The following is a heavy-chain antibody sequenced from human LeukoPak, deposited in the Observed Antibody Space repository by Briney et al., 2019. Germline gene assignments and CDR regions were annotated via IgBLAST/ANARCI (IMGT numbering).Heavy chain of an antibody. J-gene: IGHJ5*02. CDR1: GGSIGSSGYY. D-gene: IGHD3-22*01. CDR3: ARGSGTFYYDSGGYLNWFDP. Sequence: KPSETLSLTCTVSGGSIGSSGYYWGWIRQPPGKGLAWIGTVYYAGSTYYNPSLKSRVTISEDTSRNQFSLKLNSVTAADTAVYYCARGSGTFYYDSGGYLNWFDPWGQGILVTVSS. V-gene: IGHV4-39*01. CDR2: VYYAGST.